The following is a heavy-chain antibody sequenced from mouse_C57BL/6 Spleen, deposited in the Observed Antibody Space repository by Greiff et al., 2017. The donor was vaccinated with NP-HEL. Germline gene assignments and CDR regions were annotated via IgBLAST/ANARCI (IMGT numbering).Heavy chain of an antibody. CDR2: IRTKAYGSTT. Sequence: EVKVVESGGGLVQPGGSLSLSCAASGFTFTDYYMSWVRQPPGKALEWLGFIRTKAYGSTTEYSASVKGRFTISRDNSQIILYLQMNALRAEDSATYDCARYGGGLRRYAMDYWGQGTSVTVSS. CDR1: GFTFTDYY. J-gene: IGHJ4*01. CDR3: ARYGGGLRRYAMDY. D-gene: IGHD2-4*01. V-gene: IGHV7-3*01.